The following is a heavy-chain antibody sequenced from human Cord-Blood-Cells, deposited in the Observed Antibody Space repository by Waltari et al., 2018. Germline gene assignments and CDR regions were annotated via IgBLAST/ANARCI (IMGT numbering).Heavy chain of an antibody. J-gene: IGHJ6*03. V-gene: IGHV1-69*09. CDR3: ARDPFVVVPAAQYYYYYYMDV. CDR2: IIPILGIA. CDR1: GGTFSSYA. D-gene: IGHD2-2*01. Sequence: QVQLVQSGAEVKKPGSSVKVSCKASGGTFSSYAISWVRQAPGHGLEWMGRIIPILGIANYAQNFQGRVPITADKTTSTAYMELSSLRSEDTAVYYCARDPFVVVPAAQYYYYYYMDVWGKGTTVTVSS.